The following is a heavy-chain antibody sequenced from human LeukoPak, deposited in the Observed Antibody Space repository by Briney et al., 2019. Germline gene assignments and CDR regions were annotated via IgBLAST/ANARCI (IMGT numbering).Heavy chain of an antibody. D-gene: IGHD4-17*01. Sequence: SETLSLTCTVSSGSICSSTYYWGWIRQHPGEGLEWIGYIYYRQSTYYNRSLKSRVTISVDTSKNQFSLKLSSVTAADTDVYYCARLDGDYYSFDYWGQGTLVTVSS. J-gene: IGHJ4*02. V-gene: IGHV4-31*03. CDR1: SGSICSSTYY. CDR2: IYYRQST. CDR3: ARLDGDYYSFDY.